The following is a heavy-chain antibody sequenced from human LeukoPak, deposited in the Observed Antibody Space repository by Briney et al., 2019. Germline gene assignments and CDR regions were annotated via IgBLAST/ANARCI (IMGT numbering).Heavy chain of an antibody. V-gene: IGHV3-48*03. CDR3: ARAILPRELITPYYYYGMDV. CDR1: GFTSSSYE. J-gene: IGHJ6*02. Sequence: GGSLRLSCEASGFTSSSYEMNWVRQAPGKGLEWVSYISSSGSTIYYADSVKGRFTISRDNAKNSLYLQMNSLRAEDTAVYYCARAILPRELITPYYYYGMDVWGQGTTVTVSS. D-gene: IGHD1-26*01. CDR2: ISSSGSTI.